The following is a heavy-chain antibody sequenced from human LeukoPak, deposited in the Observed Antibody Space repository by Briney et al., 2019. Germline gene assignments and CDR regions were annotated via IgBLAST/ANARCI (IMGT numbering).Heavy chain of an antibody. V-gene: IGHV1-69*05. CDR1: GGTFNNSA. CDR2: IMPLFGTA. CDR3: ARDVHGDYGSGWFDP. Sequence: SVKVSCKASGGTFNNSAISWVRQAPGQGLEWLGGIMPLFGTAGYAQKFQGRVTITKDESTRTVYLELTNLTSDDTAVYYCARDVHGDYGSGWFDPWGQGTLVSVSS. D-gene: IGHD4-17*01. J-gene: IGHJ5*02.